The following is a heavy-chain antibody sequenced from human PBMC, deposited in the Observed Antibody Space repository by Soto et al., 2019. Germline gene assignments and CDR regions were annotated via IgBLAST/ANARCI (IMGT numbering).Heavy chain of an antibody. CDR3: AKDATAVNGVWDPFDM. V-gene: IGHV3-48*01. CDR1: GFTFSSYS. J-gene: IGHJ3*02. Sequence: GGSLRLSCAASGFTFSSYSMNWVRQAPGKGLEWVSYISSSSSTKYYADNVKGRFNISRDNAKNSLYLQMNSLRADDTAVYYCAKDATAVNGVWDPFDMWGQGTEVTVSS. D-gene: IGHD2-8*01. CDR2: ISSSSSTK.